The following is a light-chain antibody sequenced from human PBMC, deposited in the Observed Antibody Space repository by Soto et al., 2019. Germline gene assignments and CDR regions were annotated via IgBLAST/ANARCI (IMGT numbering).Light chain of an antibody. J-gene: IGKJ5*01. Sequence: EIVLTQSPATLSLSPGERATLSCRASQSVSMSLAWYQQKAGQPPRLLVYAASNRATGIPDRFSGSGSGTDFTLTLSSLEPEDFAVYYCQQRSNWPPVITFGQGTRLEIK. CDR1: QSVSMS. CDR3: QQRSNWPPVIT. CDR2: AAS. V-gene: IGKV3-11*01.